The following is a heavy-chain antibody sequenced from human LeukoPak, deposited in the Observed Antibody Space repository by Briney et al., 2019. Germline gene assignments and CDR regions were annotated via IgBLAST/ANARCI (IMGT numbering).Heavy chain of an antibody. CDR3: AREGRLGEFLDY. J-gene: IGHJ4*02. D-gene: IGHD3-16*01. CDR2: IWYDGSNK. V-gene: IGHV3-33*01. CDR1: GFTFSSYG. Sequence: GGSLRLSCAASGFTFSSYGMHWVRQAPGKGLEWVAVIWYDGSNKYYVDSVKGRFTISRDNAKNSLYLQMNSLRAEDTAVYYCAREGRLGEFLDYWGQGTLVTVSS.